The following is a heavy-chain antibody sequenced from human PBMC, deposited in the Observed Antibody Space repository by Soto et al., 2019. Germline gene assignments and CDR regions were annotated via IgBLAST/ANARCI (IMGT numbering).Heavy chain of an antibody. CDR3: ARDRVSVDDFWSGHDYYYGMDV. Sequence: GGSLRLSCSASGGTFSSYAISWVRQAPGQGLEWMGGIIPIFGTANYAQKFQGRVTITADESTSTAYMELSSLRSEDTAVYYCARDRVSVDDFWSGHDYYYGMDVWGQGTTVTVSS. V-gene: IGHV1-69*01. CDR2: IIPIFGTA. CDR1: GGTFSSYA. D-gene: IGHD3-3*01. J-gene: IGHJ6*02.